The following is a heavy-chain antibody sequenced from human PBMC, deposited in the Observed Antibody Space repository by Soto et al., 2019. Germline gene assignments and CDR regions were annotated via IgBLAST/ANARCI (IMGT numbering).Heavy chain of an antibody. J-gene: IGHJ4*02. CDR2: INSDGSST. V-gene: IGHV3-74*01. Sequence: GGSLRLSCAASGFTFSSYWMHWVRQAPGKGLVWVSRINSDGSSTSYADSVKGRFTISRDNAKNTLYLQMNSLRAEDTAVYYCARGTGYCSGECAKYWGQGTLVNVSS. D-gene: IGHD2-15*01. CDR1: GFTFSSYW. CDR3: ARGTGYCSGECAKY.